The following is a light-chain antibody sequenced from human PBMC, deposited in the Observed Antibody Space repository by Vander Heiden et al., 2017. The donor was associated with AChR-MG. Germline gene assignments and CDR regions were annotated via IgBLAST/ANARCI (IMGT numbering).Light chain of an antibody. CDR1: QTIPIY. CDR3: QQSNSSPLT. Sequence: DIQMTRSPSPLSAHLGDRVIIPCRASQTIPIYLNWYQQKPGKAPSLLIYGASTLQPGVPSRFSGGGSGTDLRLTIFSVQPEDSETYFCQQSNSSPLTFGQGTRL. V-gene: IGKV1-39*01. CDR2: GAS. J-gene: IGKJ5*01.